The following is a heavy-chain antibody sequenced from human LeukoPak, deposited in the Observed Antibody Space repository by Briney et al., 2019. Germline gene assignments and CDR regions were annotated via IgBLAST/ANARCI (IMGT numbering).Heavy chain of an antibody. D-gene: IGHD1-26*01. CDR1: GFTVSSNY. CDR3: TTGSWERLLGSDAFDM. J-gene: IGHJ3*02. Sequence: GGSLRLSCAASGFTVSSNYMSWVRQAPGKELEWVGRIKSKTDGGTTDYAAPVKGRFSISRDDSKNTLYLQMNSLKTEDTGVYYCTTGSWERLLGSDAFDMWGQGTMVTVSS. V-gene: IGHV3-15*01. CDR2: IKSKTDGGTT.